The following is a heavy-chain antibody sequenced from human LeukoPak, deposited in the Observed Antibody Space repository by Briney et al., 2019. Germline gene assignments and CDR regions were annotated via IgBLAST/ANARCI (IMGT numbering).Heavy chain of an antibody. CDR2: IYDSGST. CDR1: GGSISSYY. Sequence: SETLSLTCTVSGGSISSYYWSWIRQPPGKGLEWIGFIYDSGSTYYNPSLKSRVTISVDTSKNQFSLKLSSVTAADTAVYYCARVSKWEPSDYWGQGTLVTVSS. D-gene: IGHD1-26*01. CDR3: ARVSKWEPSDY. V-gene: IGHV4-59*08. J-gene: IGHJ4*02.